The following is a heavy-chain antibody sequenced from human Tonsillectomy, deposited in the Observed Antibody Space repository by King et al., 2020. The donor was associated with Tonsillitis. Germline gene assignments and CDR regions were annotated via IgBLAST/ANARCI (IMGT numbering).Heavy chain of an antibody. CDR2: ISYEGNNK. V-gene: IGHV3-30*18. CDR3: AKDLSRGIAAPLDD. D-gene: IGHD6-13*01. J-gene: IGHJ4*02. Sequence: VQLVESGGGVVQPGRSLRLSCAASGFAFHVYGMHWVRQAPGKGLEWVAVISYEGNNKYYADSVKGRFSISRDNSKNTVFLQMNSLGGEDTAVYYCAKDLSRGIAAPLDDWGRGTLVTVSS. CDR1: GFAFHVYG.